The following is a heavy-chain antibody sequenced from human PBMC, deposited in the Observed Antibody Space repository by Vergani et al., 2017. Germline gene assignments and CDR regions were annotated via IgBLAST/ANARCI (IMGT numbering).Heavy chain of an antibody. J-gene: IGHJ5*02. V-gene: IGHV4-61*02. CDR3: VRTVALWFGETKDGGWFDP. CDR1: GVSMQSGSFY. CDR2: VYPSGTT. Sequence: QVQLHESGPGLVKPSETLSLICSVSGVSMQSGSFYWTWIRQTAERRLEWMGRVYPSGTTNYNPSLNGRVTIFVDKSKNLLSLRLNSVTAADTAVYYCVRTVALWFGETKDGGWFDPWGQGTLVTVTS. D-gene: IGHD3-10*01.